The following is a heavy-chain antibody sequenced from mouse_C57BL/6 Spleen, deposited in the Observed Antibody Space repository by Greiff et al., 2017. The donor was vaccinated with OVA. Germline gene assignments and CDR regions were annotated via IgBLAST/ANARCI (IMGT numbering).Heavy chain of an antibody. CDR1: GYSFTDYN. CDR3: ARKGLYYGSSYWYFDV. CDR2: INPNYGTT. D-gene: IGHD1-1*01. Sequence: EVKLMESGPELVKPGASVKISCKASGYSFTDYNMNWVKQSNGKSLEWIGVINPNYGTTSYNQKFKGKATLTVDQSSSTAYMQLNSLTSEDSAVYYCARKGLYYGSSYWYFDVWGTGTTVTVSS. J-gene: IGHJ1*03. V-gene: IGHV1-39*01.